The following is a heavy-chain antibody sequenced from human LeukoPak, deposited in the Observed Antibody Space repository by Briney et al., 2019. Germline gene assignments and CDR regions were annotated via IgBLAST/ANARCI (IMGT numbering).Heavy chain of an antibody. V-gene: IGHV1-46*01. CDR1: GYTFTSYY. CDR2: INPSGGST. CDR3: ARDSPGTPGFDY. Sequence: ASVKVSCKATGYTFTSYYMHWVRQAPGQGLEWMGIINPSGGSTSYAQKFQGRVTMTRDTSTSTVYMELSSLRSEDTAVYYCARDSPGTPGFDYWGQGTLVTVSS. D-gene: IGHD1-7*01. J-gene: IGHJ4*02.